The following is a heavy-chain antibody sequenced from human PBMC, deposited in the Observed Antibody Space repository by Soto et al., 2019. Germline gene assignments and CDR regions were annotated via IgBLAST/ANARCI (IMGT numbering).Heavy chain of an antibody. Sequence: EVKLVESGGGLVQPGGSLRLSCAASGFSVSSKYMSWFRQAPDKGLEWVSVLYTGGTILYTDSVRGRFTISRNSSNNTLYLQMNSLRAEDTALYYCARGCCGGSCYSDWDYCGQGTLVTVST. D-gene: IGHD2-15*01. CDR3: ARGCCGGSCYSDWDY. CDR2: LYTGGTI. CDR1: GFSVSSKY. V-gene: IGHV3-53*01. J-gene: IGHJ4*02.